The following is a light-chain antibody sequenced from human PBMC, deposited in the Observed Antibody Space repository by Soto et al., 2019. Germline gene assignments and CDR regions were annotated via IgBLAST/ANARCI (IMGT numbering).Light chain of an antibody. J-gene: IGKJ4*01. Sequence: VLPQSPGTLSLSTGERATLSCRPSQSVSSSYLAWYQQKPGQAPRPLIYGASSRASGIPDRFSGSGSGTDLTLTISRLEPEDFAVYYCQQYGSSPLTFGGGTKVDIK. CDR1: QSVSSSY. CDR2: GAS. CDR3: QQYGSSPLT. V-gene: IGKV3-20*01.